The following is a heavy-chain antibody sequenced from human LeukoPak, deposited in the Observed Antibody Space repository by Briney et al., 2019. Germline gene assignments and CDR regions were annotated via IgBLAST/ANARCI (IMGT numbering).Heavy chain of an antibody. CDR2: IYPGDSDT. D-gene: IGHD2-15*01. CDR1: GYSFTTYW. J-gene: IGHJ4*02. Sequence: GESLKISCKGSGYSFTTYWIGWVRQMPGKGLEWMGIIYPGDSDTRYSPSFQGQVTISADESISTAYLKWSSLKASDSAMYYCARVRDCSGGSCYSSHYWGQGTLVTVSS. CDR3: ARVRDCSGGSCYSSHY. V-gene: IGHV5-51*01.